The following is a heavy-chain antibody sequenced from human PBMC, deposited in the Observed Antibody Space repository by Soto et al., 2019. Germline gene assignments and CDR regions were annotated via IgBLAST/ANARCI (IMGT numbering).Heavy chain of an antibody. CDR2: ISGSGSST. CDR3: AKDPAEDYSNYFVY. CDR1: GFTFSSCA. J-gene: IGHJ4*02. Sequence: EVQLLESGGGLVQPGGSLRLSCAASGFTFSSCAMSWVRQAPGKGLECVSAISGSGSSTYYADSVKGRFTISRDNSKNTLYLQMNSLRAEDTAVYYCAKDPAEDYSNYFVYWGQGTLVTVSS. V-gene: IGHV3-23*01. D-gene: IGHD4-4*01.